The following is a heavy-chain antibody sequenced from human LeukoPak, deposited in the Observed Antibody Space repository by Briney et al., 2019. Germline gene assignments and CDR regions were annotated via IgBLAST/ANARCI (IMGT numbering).Heavy chain of an antibody. CDR3: VGGPGY. CDR1: GFSFSSYW. CDR2: IRKDGSDK. D-gene: IGHD3-10*01. Sequence: GGSLRLSCIASGFSFSSYWMSWVRQAPGKGLEWVGNIRKDGSDKYYVDSVKGRFTISRDNAKNSLYVQMNSLRAEDTAVYYCVGGPGYWGQGTLVTVSS. V-gene: IGHV3-7*01. J-gene: IGHJ4*02.